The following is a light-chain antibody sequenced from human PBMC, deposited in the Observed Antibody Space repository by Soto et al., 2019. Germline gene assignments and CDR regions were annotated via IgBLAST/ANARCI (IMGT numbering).Light chain of an antibody. CDR1: QSVTSSY. V-gene: IGKV3-20*01. Sequence: ESVLTHSPGTLSLSPGERATLSCRASQSVTSSYLAWYQQKPGQAPRLLIYGASSRATGIPDRFSGSGSGTDFTLTSSGLEPEDFAVYYCQQYGSSPRTFGQGTKVEIK. J-gene: IGKJ1*01. CDR2: GAS. CDR3: QQYGSSPRT.